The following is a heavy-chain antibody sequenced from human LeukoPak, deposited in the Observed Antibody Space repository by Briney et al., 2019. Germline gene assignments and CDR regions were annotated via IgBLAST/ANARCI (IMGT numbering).Heavy chain of an antibody. Sequence: GGSLRLSCAVSGFTFSSYAMTWVRQAPGKGLEWVSAISGTGANTYYADSVKGRFTTSRDNPRSTLYLQMNSLSNEDTAVYYCAYADNNGWYYFDYWGQGTLATVSS. CDR2: ISGTGANT. D-gene: IGHD6-19*01. CDR3: AYADNNGWYYFDY. CDR1: GFTFSSYA. V-gene: IGHV3-23*01. J-gene: IGHJ4*02.